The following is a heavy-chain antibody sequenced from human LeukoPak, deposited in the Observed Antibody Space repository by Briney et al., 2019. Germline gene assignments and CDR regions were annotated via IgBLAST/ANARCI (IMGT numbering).Heavy chain of an antibody. CDR1: GFTFSSYG. CDR3: ANLVLRGEMATDY. V-gene: IGHV3-30*18. D-gene: IGHD5-24*01. Sequence: PGGSLRLSCAASGFTFSSYGMHWVRQAPGKGLEWVAVISYDGSNKYYADSVKGRFTISRDNSKNTLYLQMNSLRAEDTAVYYCANLVLRGEMATDYWGQGTLVTVSS. CDR2: ISYDGSNK. J-gene: IGHJ4*02.